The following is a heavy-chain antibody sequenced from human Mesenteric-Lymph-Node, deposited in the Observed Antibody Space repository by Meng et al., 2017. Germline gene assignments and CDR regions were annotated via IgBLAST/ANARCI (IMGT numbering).Heavy chain of an antibody. Sequence: VQRQHPGPGLVKPSQTLSLPCAISGDSVSSNSATWNWIRQSPSRGLEWLGRTYYRSKWYNDYAVFVRSRITFNPDTSKNQFSVQLNSVTPEDTAVYYCARGQKGYFDLWGRGTLVTVSS. CDR2: TYYRSKWYN. CDR1: GDSVSSNSAT. J-gene: IGHJ2*01. CDR3: ARGQKGYFDL. V-gene: IGHV6-1*01.